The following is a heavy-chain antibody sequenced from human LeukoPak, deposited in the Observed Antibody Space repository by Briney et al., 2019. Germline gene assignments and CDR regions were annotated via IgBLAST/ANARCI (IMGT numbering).Heavy chain of an antibody. CDR3: ARDPIGSGGTIDY. CDR1: GGSISGHY. V-gene: IGHV4-59*11. D-gene: IGHD6-19*01. Sequence: SETLSLTCTVSGGSISGHYWSWIRQPPGKGLEWIGYIYYSGSTNYNPSLKSRVTISVDTSKNQFSLKLSSVTAADTAIYFCARDPIGSGGTIDYWGQGTLVTVSS. J-gene: IGHJ4*02. CDR2: IYYSGST.